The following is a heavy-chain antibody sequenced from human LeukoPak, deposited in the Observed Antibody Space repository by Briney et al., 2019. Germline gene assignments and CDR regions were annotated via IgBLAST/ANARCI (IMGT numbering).Heavy chain of an antibody. CDR3: ARDSYGSGSNHDY. CDR1: GGSISSSSYY. Sequence: PSETLSLTCGVSGGSISSSSYYWGWIRQPPGKGLEWIGSVHYSGTTYYNPSLKSRVTISVATSRNQFSLSLTSVTVADTAVYFCARDSYGSGSNHDYWGQGTLVTVSS. CDR2: VHYSGTT. D-gene: IGHD3-10*01. V-gene: IGHV4-39*07. J-gene: IGHJ4*02.